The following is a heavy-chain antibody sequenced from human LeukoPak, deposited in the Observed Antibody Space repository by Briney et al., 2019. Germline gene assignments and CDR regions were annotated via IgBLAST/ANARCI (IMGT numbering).Heavy chain of an antibody. CDR3: ARRGMVRGVTLYYFDY. CDR1: GGSISSSSYY. J-gene: IGHJ4*02. Sequence: AETLSLTCTVSGGSISSSSYYRGWIRQPPGKGLEWIDSIYYSGSTYYNPSLKSRVTISVDTSKNQFSLKLSSVTAADTAVYYCARRGMVRGVTLYYFDYWGQGTLVTVSS. D-gene: IGHD3-10*01. CDR2: IYYSGST. V-gene: IGHV4-39*01.